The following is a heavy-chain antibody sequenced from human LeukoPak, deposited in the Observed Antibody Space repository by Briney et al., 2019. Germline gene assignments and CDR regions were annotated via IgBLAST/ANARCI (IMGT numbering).Heavy chain of an antibody. J-gene: IGHJ4*02. CDR3: AREASGSYYYFDY. CDR1: GFTFSSYW. V-gene: IGHV3-7*01. D-gene: IGHD1-26*01. CDR2: IKQDGSEK. Sequence: SGGSLRLSCAASGFTFSSYWMSWVRQAPGKGLEWVAIIKQDGSEKYYVDSVKGRFTISRDNAKNSLYLQMNSLRAEDTAVYYCAREASGSYYYFDYWGQGTLVTVSS.